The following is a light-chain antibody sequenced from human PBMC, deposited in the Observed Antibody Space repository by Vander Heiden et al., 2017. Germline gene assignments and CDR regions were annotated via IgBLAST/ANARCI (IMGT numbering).Light chain of an antibody. J-gene: IGKJ3*01. V-gene: IGKV1-39*01. CDR2: GAS. Sequence: DTQMTQSPSSLSASVGDRVTITCRASRYISSTLNWYQQKPGKAPNLLISGASSLQSGVPSRFSGSGSGTDFTLVISNLQPEDVATYYCQQSHRTPRTFGPGTKVEIK. CDR1: RYISST. CDR3: QQSHRTPRT.